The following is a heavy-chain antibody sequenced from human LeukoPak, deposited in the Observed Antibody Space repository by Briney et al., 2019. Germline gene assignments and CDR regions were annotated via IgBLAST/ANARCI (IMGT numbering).Heavy chain of an antibody. CDR1: GYTFTSYG. J-gene: IGHJ6*03. D-gene: IGHD2-21*01. Sequence: ASVKVSCKASGYTFTSYGISWVRQAPGQGLEWMGWISAYNGNTNYAQKLQGRVTMTTDTSTSTAYMELRSLRSDDTAVYYCARGVRILTGGTYCGGDCYSDMDVWGKGTTVTVSS. V-gene: IGHV1-18*01. CDR2: ISAYNGNT. CDR3: ARGVRILTGGTYCGGDCYSDMDV.